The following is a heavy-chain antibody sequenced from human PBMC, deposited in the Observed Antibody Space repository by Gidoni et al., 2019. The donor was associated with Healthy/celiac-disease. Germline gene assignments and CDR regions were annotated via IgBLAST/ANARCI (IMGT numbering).Heavy chain of an antibody. CDR1: GVSLSRGSYS. D-gene: IGHD6-6*01. V-gene: IGHV4-61*02. Sequence: QVQLQESGPGLVQPSPTLSLTCTVSGVSLSRGSYSWSWIRQPAGKGLEWIGRIYTSGSTNDNPSLKSRVTISVDTSKNQFSLKLSSVTAADTAVYYCARSSIAARPGYFDYWGQGTLVTVSS. J-gene: IGHJ4*02. CDR3: ARSSIAARPGYFDY. CDR2: IYTSGST.